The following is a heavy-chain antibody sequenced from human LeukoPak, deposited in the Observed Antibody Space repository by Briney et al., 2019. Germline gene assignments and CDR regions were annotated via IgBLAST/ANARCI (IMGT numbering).Heavy chain of an antibody. CDR2: IKQDGSEK. J-gene: IGHJ4*02. CDR3: ARSSGYDWIFDY. Sequence: PRGSLRLSCVASGLTFSSHWMSWVRQAPGKGLEWVANIKQDGSEKYYVDSVKGRFTISRDNAKNSLYLQMNSLRAEDTAVYYCARSSGYDWIFDYWGQGTLVTVST. V-gene: IGHV3-7*01. CDR1: GLTFSSHW. D-gene: IGHD5-12*01.